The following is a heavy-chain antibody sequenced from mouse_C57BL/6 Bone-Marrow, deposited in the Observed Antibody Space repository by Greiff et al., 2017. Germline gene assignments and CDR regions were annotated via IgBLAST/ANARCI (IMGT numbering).Heavy chain of an antibody. CDR1: GFNIKDYY. CDR2: IDPEDGET. J-gene: IGHJ3*01. D-gene: IGHD1-1*01. Sequence: EVQLQQSGAELVKPGASVKLSCTASGFNIKDYYMHWVKQRTEQGLEWIGRIDPEDGETKSAPKFQGKATITADTSSNTAYLQLSSLTSEDTAVDSCAYYYGSSYVAYWGQGTLVTVSA. CDR3: AYYYGSSYVAY. V-gene: IGHV14-2*01.